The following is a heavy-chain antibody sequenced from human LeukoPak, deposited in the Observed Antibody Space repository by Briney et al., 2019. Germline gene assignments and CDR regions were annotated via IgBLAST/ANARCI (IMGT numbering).Heavy chain of an antibody. J-gene: IGHJ6*02. CDR1: GFTFSSYA. CDR3: ALSYSATWGPYYGMDV. D-gene: IGHD3-16*01. V-gene: IGHV3-23*01. Sequence: GGSLRLSCAASGFTFSSYAMSWVRQAPGKGLEWVSAISGSGGSTYYADSVKGRFTISRDNSMNTLYLQMNSLRAQDTAVYYCALSYSATWGPYYGMDVWGQGTTVAVPS. CDR2: ISGSGGST.